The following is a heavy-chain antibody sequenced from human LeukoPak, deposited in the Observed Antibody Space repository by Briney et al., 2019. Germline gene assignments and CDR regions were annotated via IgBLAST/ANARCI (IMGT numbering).Heavy chain of an antibody. V-gene: IGHV3-53*01. D-gene: IGHD4-11*01. CDR3: ARDQYIGNYPSVRWFDP. J-gene: IGHJ5*02. CDR1: GFSVRSTY. Sequence: PGGSLRLSCAASGFSVRSTYMSWVRQAQGKGLGWVSVIYSGGSTYYADSVKGRFTISRDNSKNTLYLQMNSLRAEDTAVYYCARDQYIGNYPSVRWFDPWGQGTLVTVSS. CDR2: IYSGGST.